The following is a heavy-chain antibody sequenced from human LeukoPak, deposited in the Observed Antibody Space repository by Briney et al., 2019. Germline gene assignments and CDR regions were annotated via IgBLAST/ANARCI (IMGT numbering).Heavy chain of an antibody. CDR2: ISSSGSTI. CDR1: GFTFSSYA. V-gene: IGHV3-48*04. Sequence: PGGSLRLSCAASGFTFSSYAMSWVRQAPGKGLEWVSYISSSGSTIYYADSVKGRFTISRDNAKNSLYLQMNSLRAEDTAVYYCAKSGGYDFWSGYSYYFDYWGQGTLVTVSS. J-gene: IGHJ4*02. D-gene: IGHD3-3*01. CDR3: AKSGGYDFWSGYSYYFDY.